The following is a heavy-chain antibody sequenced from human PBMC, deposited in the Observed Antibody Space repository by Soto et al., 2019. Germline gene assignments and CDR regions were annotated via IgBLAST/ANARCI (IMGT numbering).Heavy chain of an antibody. Sequence: SQTLSLTCAISGDSVSSTSTSCSWIRQSPSRGLEWLGRTYYRSNCYSDYAVSVKSRITMNPDTSKNQFSLQLNSVTPEETAVYYCATAEVDYWGPGTLVTVSS. J-gene: IGHJ4*02. CDR1: GDSVSSTSTS. CDR3: ATAEVDY. V-gene: IGHV6-1*01. CDR2: TYYRSNCYS.